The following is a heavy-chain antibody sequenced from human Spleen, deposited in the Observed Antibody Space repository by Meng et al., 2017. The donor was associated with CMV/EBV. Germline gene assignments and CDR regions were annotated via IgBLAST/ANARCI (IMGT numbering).Heavy chain of an antibody. CDR3: ARSNPYYDFWSGYPLDFDY. V-gene: IGHV4-38-2*02. CDR2: IYHSGST. Sequence: SETLSLTCTVSGVSITRDEYLWSWIRQAPGKGLEWIGSIYHSGSTYYNPSLKSRVTISVDTSKNQFSLKLSSVTAADTAVYYCARSNPYYDFWSGYPLDFDYWGQGTLVTVSS. CDR1: GVSITRDEY. D-gene: IGHD3-3*01. J-gene: IGHJ4*02.